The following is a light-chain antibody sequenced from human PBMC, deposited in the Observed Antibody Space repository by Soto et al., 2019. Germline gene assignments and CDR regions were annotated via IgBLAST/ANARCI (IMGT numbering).Light chain of an antibody. CDR3: LQHNSYPRT. CDR2: AAS. CDR1: QGIRND. Sequence: DIQMTQSPSSLSASVGDRVTITCRASQGIRNDLSWYQQKPGKAPKRLIYAASTLQSGVPSRFSGSGSGTEFTRTISSLPTEDFATYYCLQHNSYPRTFGQGTKVEIK. V-gene: IGKV1-17*01. J-gene: IGKJ1*01.